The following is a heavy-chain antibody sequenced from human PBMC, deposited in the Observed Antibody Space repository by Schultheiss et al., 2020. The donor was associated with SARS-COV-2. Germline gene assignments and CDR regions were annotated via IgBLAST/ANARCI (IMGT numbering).Heavy chain of an antibody. Sequence: SETLSLTCAVSGGSISSGGYSWSWIRQPPGKGLEWIGYIYHSGSTYYNPSLKSRVTISVDTSKNQFSLKLSSVTAADTAVYYCARTVWSGYTHYYGMDVWGQGTTVTVS. CDR1: GGSISSGGYS. CDR3: ARTVWSGYTHYYGMDV. V-gene: IGHV4-30-2*05. J-gene: IGHJ6*02. CDR2: IYHSGST. D-gene: IGHD3-3*01.